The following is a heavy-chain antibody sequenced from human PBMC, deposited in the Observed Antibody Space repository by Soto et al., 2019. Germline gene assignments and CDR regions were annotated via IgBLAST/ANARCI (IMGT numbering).Heavy chain of an antibody. CDR3: ASLPLTPTFDI. CDR2: IYYSGST. J-gene: IGHJ3*02. CDR1: GGSISSSSYY. Sequence: QLQLQESGPGLVKPSETLSLTCTVSGGSISSSSYYWGWIRQPPGKGLEWIGSIYYSGSTYYNPSLKGRVPISVVTSKNQLSLKLSSVTAADTAVYYCASLPLTPTFDIWGQGTMVTVSS. V-gene: IGHV4-39*01.